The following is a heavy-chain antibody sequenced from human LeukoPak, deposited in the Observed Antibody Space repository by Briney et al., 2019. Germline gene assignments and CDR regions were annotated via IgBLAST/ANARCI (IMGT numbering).Heavy chain of an antibody. CDR3: AREIFHIVVVTQAFDI. V-gene: IGHV4-4*07. CDR1: GGSISSYY. CDR2: IYTSGST. D-gene: IGHD2-21*02. Sequence: PSETLSLTCTVSGGSISSYYWSWIRQPAGKGLEWIGRIYTSGSTNYNPSLKSRVTMSVDTSKNQFSLKLSSATAADTAVYYCAREIFHIVVVTQAFDIWGQGTMVTVSS. J-gene: IGHJ3*02.